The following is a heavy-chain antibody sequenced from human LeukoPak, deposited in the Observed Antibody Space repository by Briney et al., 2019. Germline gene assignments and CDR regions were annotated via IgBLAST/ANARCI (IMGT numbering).Heavy chain of an antibody. Sequence: GGSLRLSCAASGFTFSSYNMNWVRQAPGKGLEWVSSISSSSDYIYYADSVKGRFTISRDNAKNSLYLQMNSLRAEDTAVYYCARDALQLTGNYVTRWWFDPWGQGTLVTVSS. V-gene: IGHV3-21*01. J-gene: IGHJ5*02. D-gene: IGHD3-9*01. CDR2: ISSSSDYI. CDR3: ARDALQLTGNYVTRWWFDP. CDR1: GFTFSSYN.